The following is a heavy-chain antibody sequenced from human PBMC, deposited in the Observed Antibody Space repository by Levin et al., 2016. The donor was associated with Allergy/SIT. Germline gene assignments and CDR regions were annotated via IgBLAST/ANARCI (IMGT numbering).Heavy chain of an antibody. Sequence: RQAPGKGLEWIGEINHSGSTNYNPSLKSRVTISVDTSKNQFSLKLSSVTAADTAVYYCARSNSSSWYYYYYYMDVWGKGTTVTVSS. CDR3: ARSNSSSWYYYYYYMDV. J-gene: IGHJ6*03. V-gene: IGHV4-34*01. D-gene: IGHD6-13*01. CDR2: INHSGST.